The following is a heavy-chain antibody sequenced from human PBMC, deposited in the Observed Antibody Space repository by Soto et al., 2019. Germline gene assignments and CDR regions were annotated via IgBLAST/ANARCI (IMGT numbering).Heavy chain of an antibody. V-gene: IGHV3-23*01. CDR2: ISGDTATT. Sequence: EVQLLESGGGLVQPGGSLRLSCAASGFSFSEYSMTWVRQAPGKGLQWVSAISGDTATTHYADSVKGRFTISRDNSRDTLYLQMNSLRVEDTAIYYCAKPLQQWLLQGSGVDDWGQGTTVTVSS. D-gene: IGHD6-19*01. CDR1: GFSFSEYS. CDR3: AKPLQQWLLQGSGVDD. J-gene: IGHJ6*02.